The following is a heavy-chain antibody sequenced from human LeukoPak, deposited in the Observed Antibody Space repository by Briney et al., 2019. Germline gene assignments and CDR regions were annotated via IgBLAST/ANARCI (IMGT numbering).Heavy chain of an antibody. D-gene: IGHD4-17*01. V-gene: IGHV3-23*01. CDR2: ISGSGSYT. CDR3: AKSLAYGDSIRGALDI. J-gene: IGHJ3*02. CDR1: GFTFSTYA. Sequence: GESLRLSSAASGFTFSTYAMSWVRQAPGKGLEWVSAISGSGSYTYYADSVKGRFTISRDTSKNTLYLQMNYLRAEDTVIYYCAKSLAYGDSIRGALDIWGRGTMVTVSS.